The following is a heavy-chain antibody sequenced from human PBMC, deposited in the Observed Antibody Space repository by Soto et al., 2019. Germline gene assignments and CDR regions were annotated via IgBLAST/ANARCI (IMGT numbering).Heavy chain of an antibody. CDR2: ISGSGSPT. CDR1: GFSFSSYA. Sequence: PGGSLRLSCAAPGFSFSSYAMTWVRQAPGRGLEWVSAISGSGSPTYYADSLKGRFTISRDNSKNTLYLQMNSLRADDTAVYYCARDMSGGTYSYYYGMDVWGQGTTVTVSS. V-gene: IGHV3-23*01. D-gene: IGHD1-26*01. J-gene: IGHJ6*02. CDR3: ARDMSGGTYSYYYGMDV.